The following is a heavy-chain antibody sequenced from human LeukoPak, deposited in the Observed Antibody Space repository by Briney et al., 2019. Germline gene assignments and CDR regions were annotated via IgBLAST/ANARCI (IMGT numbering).Heavy chain of an antibody. CDR3: AKFVSVAGTSFDY. D-gene: IGHD6-19*01. J-gene: IGHJ4*02. CDR2: ISYDGSNK. CDR1: GFTFSSYG. V-gene: IGHV3-30*18. Sequence: GRSLRLSCAASGFTFSSYGMHWVRQAPSKGLEWVAVISYDGSNKYYADSVKGRFTISRDNSKNTLYLQMNSLRAEDTAVYYCAKFVSVAGTSFDYWGQGTLVTVSS.